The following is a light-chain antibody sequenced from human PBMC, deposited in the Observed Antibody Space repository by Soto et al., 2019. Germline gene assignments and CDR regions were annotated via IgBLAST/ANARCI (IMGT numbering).Light chain of an antibody. Sequence: EIVMTPSPATLSVSPGKLATLSCRASQSVSSNLAWYQQIPGQAPRLLLYGASTRATGIPARFSGSGSGTEFTLTISSLQSEDFAVYYCQQYDNWPPITFGQGTRLEIK. CDR1: QSVSSN. CDR2: GAS. CDR3: QQYDNWPPIT. J-gene: IGKJ5*01. V-gene: IGKV3-15*01.